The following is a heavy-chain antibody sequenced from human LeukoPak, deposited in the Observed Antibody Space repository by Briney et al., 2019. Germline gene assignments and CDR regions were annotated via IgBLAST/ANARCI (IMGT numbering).Heavy chain of an antibody. Sequence: SQTLSLTCTVSGGSIISGDYYWSWIRQPPGKGLEWIGYIYYSGSTYYNPSLKSRVTISVYTSKNQFSLKLSSVTAADTAVYYCALGDGDYYYYGMDVWGQGTTVNVSS. CDR3: ALGDGDYYYYGMDV. V-gene: IGHV4-30-4*01. D-gene: IGHD3-16*01. CDR1: GGSIISGDYY. CDR2: IYYSGST. J-gene: IGHJ6*02.